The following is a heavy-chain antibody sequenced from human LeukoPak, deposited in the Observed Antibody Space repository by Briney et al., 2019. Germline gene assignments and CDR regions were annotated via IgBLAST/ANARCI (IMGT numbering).Heavy chain of an antibody. D-gene: IGHD3-22*01. CDR2: IYYSGST. Sequence: PSQTLSLTCTVSGGSISSGGYYWSWIRQPPGKGLEWIGYIYYSGSTYYNPSLKSRVTISVDTSKNQFSLKLSSVTAADTDVYYCARGAKYYYDSSGPIDYWGQGTLVTVSS. CDR3: ARGAKYYYDSSGPIDY. CDR1: GGSISSGGYY. V-gene: IGHV4-31*03. J-gene: IGHJ4*02.